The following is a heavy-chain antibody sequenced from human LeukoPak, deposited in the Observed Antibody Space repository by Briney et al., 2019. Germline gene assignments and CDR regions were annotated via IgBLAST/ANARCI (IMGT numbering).Heavy chain of an antibody. CDR1: GYTFTSFD. CDR2: MNYNSGNT. J-gene: IGHJ5*02. CDR3: ARVKYSWNDIFESWFDP. Sequence: ASVKVSCKASGYTFTSFDINWVRQATGQGLEWMGWMNYNSGNTGYAQKFQGRVIMTRNISISTAYMELSSLRSEDSAVYYCARVKYSWNDIFESWFDPWGQGTLVTVSS. D-gene: IGHD1-1*01. V-gene: IGHV1-8*01.